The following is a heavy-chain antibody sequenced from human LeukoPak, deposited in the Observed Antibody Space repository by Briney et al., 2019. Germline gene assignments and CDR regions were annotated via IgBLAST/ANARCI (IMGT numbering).Heavy chain of an antibody. V-gene: IGHV4-61*02. CDR3: ARVLYGDYVFDY. D-gene: IGHD4-17*01. CDR1: GGSISSGSYY. Sequence: SQTLSLTCTVSGGSISSGSYYWSWVRQPAGKGLEWIGRIYTSGSTNYNPSLKSRVTISVDTSKNQFSLKLSSVTAADTAVYYCARVLYGDYVFDYGGQGTLVTVS. CDR2: IYTSGST. J-gene: IGHJ4*02.